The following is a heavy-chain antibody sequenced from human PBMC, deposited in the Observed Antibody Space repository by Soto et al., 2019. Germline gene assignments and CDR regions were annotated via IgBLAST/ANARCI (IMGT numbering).Heavy chain of an antibody. Sequence: GGSLRLSCATSGFTFSSYAMSWVRQAPGKGLKWVSAITGSGDSTYYADSVKGRFTVSRDNSKNTLYLQMNSLRAEDTAVYYCARDLMYYDFWSGSLSFLDVWGKGTTVTVSS. D-gene: IGHD3-3*01. CDR1: GFTFSSYA. J-gene: IGHJ6*04. CDR3: ARDLMYYDFWSGSLSFLDV. V-gene: IGHV3-23*01. CDR2: ITGSGDST.